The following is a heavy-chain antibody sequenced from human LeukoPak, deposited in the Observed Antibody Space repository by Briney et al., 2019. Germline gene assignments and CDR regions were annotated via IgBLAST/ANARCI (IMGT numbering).Heavy chain of an antibody. V-gene: IGHV3-7*01. CDR1: GFTFRNSY. D-gene: IGHD2-2*01. Sequence: GGSLRLSCAASGFTFRNSYMSWVRQAPGKGLEWVAYMNHDGSDQAHVDSVRGRFTISRDNAKNSLYLQMNSLRVEDTAVYYCARAAVYCSSSTCRTNFDSWGQGTLVTVSS. CDR2: MNHDGSDQ. CDR3: ARAAVYCSSSTCRTNFDS. J-gene: IGHJ4*02.